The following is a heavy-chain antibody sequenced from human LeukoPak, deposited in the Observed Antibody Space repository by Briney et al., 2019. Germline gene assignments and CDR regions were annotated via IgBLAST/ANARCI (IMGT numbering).Heavy chain of an antibody. D-gene: IGHD5-12*01. Sequence: GGSLRLSCAASGFIFSDYSMNWVRQAPGKGLEWVGRIKSKTDGGTTDYAAPVKGRFTISRDDSKNTLYLQMNSLKTEDTAVYYCTTAVLYSGYDKRYDYWGQGTLVTVSS. J-gene: IGHJ4*02. CDR1: GFIFSDYS. CDR2: IKSKTDGGTT. V-gene: IGHV3-15*01. CDR3: TTAVLYSGYDKRYDY.